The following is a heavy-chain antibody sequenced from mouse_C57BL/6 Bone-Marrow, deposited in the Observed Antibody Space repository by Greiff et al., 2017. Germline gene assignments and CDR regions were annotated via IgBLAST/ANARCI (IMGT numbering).Heavy chain of an antibody. CDR1: GFNIKDDY. CDR2: IDPENGDT. V-gene: IGHV14-4*01. D-gene: IGHD2-4*01. CDR3: TTGYDYDRAWFAY. J-gene: IGHJ3*01. Sequence: EVQLQQSGAELVRPGASVKLSCTASGFNIKDDYMHWVKQRPEQGLEWIGWIDPENGDTAYASKFQGKATITADTSSNTAYLQLSSLTSEDTAVYYCTTGYDYDRAWFAYWGQGTLVTVSA.